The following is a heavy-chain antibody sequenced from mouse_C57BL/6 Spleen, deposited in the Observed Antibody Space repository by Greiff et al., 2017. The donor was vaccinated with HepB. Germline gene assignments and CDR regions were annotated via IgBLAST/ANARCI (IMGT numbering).Heavy chain of an antibody. V-gene: IGHV1-54*01. Sequence: QVQLQQSGAELVRPGTSVKVSCKASGYTFTNYLIEWVKQRPGQGLEWIGVINPGSGGTNYNEKFKGKATLTADKSSSTAYMQLSSLTSEDSAVYFCARYYYGSNRWYFDVWGTGTTVTVSS. J-gene: IGHJ1*03. D-gene: IGHD1-1*01. CDR2: INPGSGGT. CDR1: GYTFTNYL. CDR3: ARYYYGSNRWYFDV.